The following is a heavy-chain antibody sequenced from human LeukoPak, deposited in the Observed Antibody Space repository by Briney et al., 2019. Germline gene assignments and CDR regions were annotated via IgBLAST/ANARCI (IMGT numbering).Heavy chain of an antibody. V-gene: IGHV1-2*02. CDR3: ARSYDFWSGPPFDP. CDR1: GYTLTDHC. Sequence: ASVKVSCKASGYTLTDHCMHWVRQAPGQGLEWMGWINPNSGDTNYAQKFQGRVTMTRDTSISTAYMELSRLRCDDTAVYYCARSYDFWSGPPFDPWGQGTLVTVSS. J-gene: IGHJ5*02. CDR2: INPNSGDT. D-gene: IGHD3-3*01.